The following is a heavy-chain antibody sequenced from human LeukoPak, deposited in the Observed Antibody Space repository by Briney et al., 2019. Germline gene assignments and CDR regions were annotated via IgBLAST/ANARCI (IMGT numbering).Heavy chain of an antibody. J-gene: IGHJ4*02. Sequence: PGGSLRLSCAASGFTFSSYAMHWVRQAPGKGLEYVSAISSNGGSTYYANSVKGRFTISRDNSKNTLYLQMGSLRAEDMAVYYCARCEHIAVAAYFDYWGQGTLVTVSS. V-gene: IGHV3-64*01. CDR3: ARCEHIAVAAYFDY. CDR1: GFTFSSYA. CDR2: ISSNGGST. D-gene: IGHD6-19*01.